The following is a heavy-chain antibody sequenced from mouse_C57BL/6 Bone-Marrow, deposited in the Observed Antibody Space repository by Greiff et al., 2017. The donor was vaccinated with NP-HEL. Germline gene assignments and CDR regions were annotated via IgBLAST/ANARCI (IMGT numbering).Heavy chain of an antibody. Sequence: QLQQSGPGLVQPSQSLSITCTVSGFSLTSYGVHWVRQSPGKGLEWLGVIWSGGSTDYNAAFISRLSISKDNSKSQVFFKMNSLQADDTAIYYCARKNYSNYVWFAYWGQGTLVTVSA. CDR1: GFSLTSYG. V-gene: IGHV2-2*01. CDR3: ARKNYSNYVWFAY. CDR2: IWSGGST. D-gene: IGHD2-5*01. J-gene: IGHJ3*01.